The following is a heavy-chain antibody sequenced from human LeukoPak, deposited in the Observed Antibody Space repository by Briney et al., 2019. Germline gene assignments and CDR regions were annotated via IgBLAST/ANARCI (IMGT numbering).Heavy chain of an antibody. V-gene: IGHV3-23*01. CDR2: ISGSGGSS. J-gene: IGHJ4*02. CDR1: GFTFTSYA. CDR3: AKDPWSRADSTSCYDY. D-gene: IGHD2-2*01. Sequence: GGSLRLSCAASGFTFTSYAMSWVRQAPGKGLEWVSPISGSGGSSYYADSVKGQFTISRDNSKNTLYLQMNSLRAEDTAVYYCAKDPWSRADSTSCYDYWGLGTLVTVSS.